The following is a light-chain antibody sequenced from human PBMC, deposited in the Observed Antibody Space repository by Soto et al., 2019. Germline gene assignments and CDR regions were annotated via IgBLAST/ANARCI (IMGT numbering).Light chain of an antibody. V-gene: IGKV3-20*01. Sequence: EVVLTQSPGTLSLSPGERATLSCRASQSVRSTYLAWYRQNPGQAPRLLIYQASNRATGIPDRFSGSGSGADFTLTISRLEPEDFAVYYCQQYWSSPRTFGQGTKVDIK. CDR3: QQYWSSPRT. CDR1: QSVRSTY. CDR2: QAS. J-gene: IGKJ1*01.